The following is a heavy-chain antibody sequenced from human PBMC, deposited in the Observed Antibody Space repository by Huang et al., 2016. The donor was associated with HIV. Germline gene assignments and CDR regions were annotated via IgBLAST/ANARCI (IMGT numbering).Heavy chain of an antibody. V-gene: IGHV1-8*03. CDR3: ARLVVGFDY. Sequence: QVQLVQSGAEVKKPGASVKVSCKASGYTFTSYGSNWVRQVTGQGLEWKGWRNPNRGNTGYAQKFQGRVTITRNTSISTAYMKRSSLRSEDTAVYYCARLVVGFDYWGQGTLVTVSS. CDR2: RNPNRGNT. J-gene: IGHJ4*02. CDR1: GYTFTSYG. D-gene: IGHD2-2*01.